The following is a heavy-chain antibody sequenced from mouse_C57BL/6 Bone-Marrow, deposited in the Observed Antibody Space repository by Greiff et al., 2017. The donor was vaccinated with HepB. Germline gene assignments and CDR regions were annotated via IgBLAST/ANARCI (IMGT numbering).Heavy chain of an antibody. CDR3: ARLAYYSNYEYFDV. CDR1: GYTFTSYW. J-gene: IGHJ1*03. Sequence: VKLQQPGAELVMPGASVKLSCKASGYTFTSYWMHWVKQRPGQGLEWIGEIDPSDSYTNYNQKFKGKSTLTVDKSSSTAYMQLSSLTSEDSAVYYCARLAYYSNYEYFDVWGTGTTVTVSS. V-gene: IGHV1-69*01. CDR2: IDPSDSYT. D-gene: IGHD2-5*01.